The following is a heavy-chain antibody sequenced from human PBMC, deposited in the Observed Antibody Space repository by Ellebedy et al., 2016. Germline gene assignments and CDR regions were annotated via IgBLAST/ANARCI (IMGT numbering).Heavy chain of an antibody. CDR2: IWSDGSDK. V-gene: IGHV3-33*01. CDR1: RFDFSSYA. Sequence: GGSLRLSXAGSRFDFSSYAMHWVRQAPGQGLEWVAVIWSDGSDKYYADSVKGRFTISSDNSKNTLYLQMNSLRAEDTAVYYCARESSSSIFYYYYYMDVWGKGTTVTVSS. J-gene: IGHJ6*03. D-gene: IGHD6-6*01. CDR3: ARESSSSIFYYYYYMDV.